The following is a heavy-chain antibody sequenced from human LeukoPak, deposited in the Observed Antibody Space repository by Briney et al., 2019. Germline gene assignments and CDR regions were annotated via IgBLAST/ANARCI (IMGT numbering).Heavy chain of an antibody. CDR3: AKGTERYREVSSFDY. V-gene: IGHV3-23*01. Sequence: TGGSLRLSCAASGLTFSNYAMTWVRQAPGKGLEWVSAISGGGGGTYYADFVKGRFTISRDNSKNTLYLQMNSLRAEDTAAYYCAKGTERYREVSSFDYWGQGTLVAVSS. CDR2: ISGGGGGT. J-gene: IGHJ4*02. CDR1: GLTFSNYA. D-gene: IGHD3-10*01.